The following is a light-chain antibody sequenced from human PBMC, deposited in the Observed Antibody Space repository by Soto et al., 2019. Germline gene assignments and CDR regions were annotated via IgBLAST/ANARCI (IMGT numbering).Light chain of an antibody. J-gene: IGLJ2*01. CDR3: SSYTSRDTVI. V-gene: IGLV2-14*01. CDR1: SSDVGAYDH. Sequence: QSVLTQPASVSGSPGQSITISCSGTSSDVGAYDHVSWYQQYPGKAPKFIIFEISNRPSGISSRFSGSRSGNTASLTISRLQAEDEDYYYWSSYTSRDTVIFGGGTKLTVL. CDR2: EIS.